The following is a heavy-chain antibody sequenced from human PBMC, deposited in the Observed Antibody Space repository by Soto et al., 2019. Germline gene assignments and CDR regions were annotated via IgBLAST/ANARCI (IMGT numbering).Heavy chain of an antibody. Sequence: SGTLSLTLAVYGGAFRGFYLGWIRPPPGKGLEWIGEINHSGSTNYNPSLKSRVTISVDTSKDQFSLKLSSVTAADTAVYYCARGGNRYFDWSGPLGYWGQGTLVTVSS. CDR2: INHSGST. D-gene: IGHD3-9*01. CDR3: ARGGNRYFDWSGPLGY. V-gene: IGHV4-34*01. CDR1: GGAFRGFY. J-gene: IGHJ4*02.